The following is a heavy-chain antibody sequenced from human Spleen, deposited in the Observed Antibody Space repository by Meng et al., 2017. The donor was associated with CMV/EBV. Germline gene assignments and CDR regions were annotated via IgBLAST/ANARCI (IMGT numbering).Heavy chain of an antibody. CDR1: GFTFSTYE. CDR3: ARDIMSSWSYYGMDV. Sequence: GESLKISCAASGFTFSTYEMNWVRQAPGKGLEWVSYISSSGSTIYYADSVKGRFTISRDNSKNTLYLQLNSLRAEDTAVYYCARDIMSSWSYYGMDVWGRGTTVTVSS. V-gene: IGHV3-48*03. CDR2: ISSSGSTI. D-gene: IGHD6-13*01. J-gene: IGHJ6*02.